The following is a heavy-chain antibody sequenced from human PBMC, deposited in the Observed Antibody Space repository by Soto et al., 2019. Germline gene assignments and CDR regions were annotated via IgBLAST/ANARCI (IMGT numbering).Heavy chain of an antibody. CDR2: ISAYNGNT. D-gene: IGHD6-6*01. V-gene: IGHV1-18*04. Sequence: ASLKVSCKASGYTFTSYGISWVRQAPGQGLEWMGWISAYNGNTNYAQKLQGRVTMTTDTSTSTAYMELRSLRSDDTAVYYCARDRFQIAARPLGLDVWGQGTTVTVSS. CDR3: ARDRFQIAARPLGLDV. J-gene: IGHJ6*02. CDR1: GYTFTSYG.